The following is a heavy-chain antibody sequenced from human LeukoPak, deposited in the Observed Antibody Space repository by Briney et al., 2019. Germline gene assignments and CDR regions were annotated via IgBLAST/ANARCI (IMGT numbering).Heavy chain of an antibody. Sequence: GGSLRLSCAVSGFTFSRYWMHWVRQAPGKGLVWVSRINTDGTSTNYADSVKGRFTISRDNAKNTLYLQMNSLRDEDTAVYYCVKDRTREGNRLLEHWGQGTLVTVSS. CDR3: VKDRTREGNRLLEH. CDR1: GFTFSRYW. CDR2: INTDGTST. J-gene: IGHJ4*02. V-gene: IGHV3-74*01. D-gene: IGHD3-10*01.